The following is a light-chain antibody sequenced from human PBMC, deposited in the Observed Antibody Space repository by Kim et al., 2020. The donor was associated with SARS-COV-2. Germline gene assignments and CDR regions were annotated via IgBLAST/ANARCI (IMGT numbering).Light chain of an antibody. CDR1: SLRSYY. Sequence: VALGQTVRITCQSDSLRSYYATWYQQKPGQAPLVVIYGKNNRPSGIPDRFSGSSSGNTASLTITGTQAGDDADYYCNSRDSNDNVVFGGGTKLTVL. CDR3: NSRDSNDNVV. CDR2: GKN. J-gene: IGLJ2*01. V-gene: IGLV3-19*01.